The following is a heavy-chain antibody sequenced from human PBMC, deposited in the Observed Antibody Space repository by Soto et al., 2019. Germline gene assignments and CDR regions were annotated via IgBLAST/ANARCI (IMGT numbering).Heavy chain of an antibody. CDR2: FDPEDGET. Sequence: ASVKVSCKVSGYTLTELSMHWVRQAPGKGLEWMGGFDPEDGETIYAQKFQGRVTMTEDTSTDTAYMELSSLRSEDTAVYYCATGDVAVAGTKFQHWGQGRLVTVSS. CDR1: GYTLTELS. J-gene: IGHJ1*01. D-gene: IGHD6-19*01. V-gene: IGHV1-24*01. CDR3: ATGDVAVAGTKFQH.